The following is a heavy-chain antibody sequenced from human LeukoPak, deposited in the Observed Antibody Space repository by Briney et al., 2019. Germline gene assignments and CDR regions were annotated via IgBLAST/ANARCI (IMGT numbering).Heavy chain of an antibody. CDR2: INHSGST. D-gene: IGHD3-16*01. V-gene: IGHV4-34*01. J-gene: IGHJ6*03. CDR3: ARGVRLATHYYYYMDV. Sequence: SETLSLTCAVYGGSFSGYYWSWIRQPPGKGLEWIGEINHSGSTNYNPSLKSRVTISVDTPKNQFSLKLSSVTAADTAVYYCARGVRLATHYYYYMDVWGKGTTVTVSS. CDR1: GGSFSGYY.